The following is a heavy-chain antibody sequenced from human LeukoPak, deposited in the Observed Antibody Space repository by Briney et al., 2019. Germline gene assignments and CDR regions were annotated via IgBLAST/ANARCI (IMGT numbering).Heavy chain of an antibody. V-gene: IGHV4-31*03. CDR3: ARDEAIFGAGYYYGMDV. CDR1: GGPISSGGHY. CDR2: INYSGST. Sequence: SETLSLTCTVSGGPISSGGHYWSWIRQRPGKGLEWIGYINYSGSTYYNPSLKSRVSISLDTSQNHFSLRLSSVTAADTAVYYCARDEAIFGAGYYYGMDVWGQGTTVTVSS. D-gene: IGHD3-3*01. J-gene: IGHJ6*02.